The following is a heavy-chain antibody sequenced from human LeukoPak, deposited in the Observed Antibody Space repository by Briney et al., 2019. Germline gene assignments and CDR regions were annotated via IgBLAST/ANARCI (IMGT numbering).Heavy chain of an antibody. Sequence: SETLSLTCTVSGGSISSYYWSWIRQPAGKGLEWIGRIYISGSTKNNPSLKSRVTMSVDTSKNQFSLKLSSVTVADTAVYYCARDRGTWNDDGFDYWGQGTLVTVSS. CDR1: GGSISSYY. CDR2: IYISGST. CDR3: ARDRGTWNDDGFDY. D-gene: IGHD1-1*01. J-gene: IGHJ4*02. V-gene: IGHV4-4*07.